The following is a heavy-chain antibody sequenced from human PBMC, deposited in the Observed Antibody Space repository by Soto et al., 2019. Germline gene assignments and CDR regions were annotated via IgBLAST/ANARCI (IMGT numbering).Heavy chain of an antibody. CDR3: ARDIGGSYQIDY. D-gene: IGHD1-26*01. V-gene: IGHV3-33*01. Sequence: GSLRLSCAASGFTFSSYGMHWVRQAPGKGLEWVAVIWYDGSNKYYADSVKGRFTISRDNSKNTLYLQMNSLRAEDTAVYYCARDIGGSYQIDYWGQGTLVTVSS. CDR1: GFTFSSYG. J-gene: IGHJ4*02. CDR2: IWYDGSNK.